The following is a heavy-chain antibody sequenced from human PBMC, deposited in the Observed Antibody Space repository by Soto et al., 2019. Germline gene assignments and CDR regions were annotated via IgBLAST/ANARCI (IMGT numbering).Heavy chain of an antibody. CDR2: IYSGGST. J-gene: IGHJ4*02. CDR1: GFTVSSNY. Sequence: EVQLVESGGGLVQPGGSLRLSCAASGFTVSSNYMSWVRQAPGKGLEWVSVIYSGGSTYYADSVKGRFTISRDNSKNTLYLQMNSLRAEDTAVYYCARGGGITGTNPFDYWGQGTLVTVSS. V-gene: IGHV3-66*01. D-gene: IGHD1-7*01. CDR3: ARGGGITGTNPFDY.